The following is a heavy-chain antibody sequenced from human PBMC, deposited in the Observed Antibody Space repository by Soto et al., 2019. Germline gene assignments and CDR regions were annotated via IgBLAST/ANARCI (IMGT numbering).Heavy chain of an antibody. J-gene: IGHJ4*02. CDR3: ARAFDILTRYYFDY. D-gene: IGHD3-9*01. V-gene: IGHV4-59*08. CDR2: IYYSGST. Sequence: SETLSLTCTVSGGSISTYYWSWLRQPPGKGLEWIGYIYYSGSTNYSPSLKSRVTISVDTSKNQFSLKLSSVTAADTAVYYCARAFDILTRYYFDYWGQGTLVTVSS. CDR1: GGSISTYY.